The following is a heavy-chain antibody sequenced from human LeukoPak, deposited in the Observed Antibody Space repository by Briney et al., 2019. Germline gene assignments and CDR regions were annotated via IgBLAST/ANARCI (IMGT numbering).Heavy chain of an antibody. CDR2: INSDGSST. Sequence: GGSLRLSCAASGFTFSNYCMHWDRQAPGKVLVWVSRINSDGSSTSYADSVKGRFTISRDNAKNSLYLQMNSLRAEDTALYYCARDLRSSGYYYGLSVEAPFDYWGQGTLVTVSS. CDR3: ARDLRSSGYYYGLSVEAPFDY. V-gene: IGHV3-74*01. J-gene: IGHJ4*02. CDR1: GFTFSNYC. D-gene: IGHD3-22*01.